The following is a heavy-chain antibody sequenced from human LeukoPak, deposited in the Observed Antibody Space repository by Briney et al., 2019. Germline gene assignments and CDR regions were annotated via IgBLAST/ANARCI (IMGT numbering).Heavy chain of an antibody. CDR2: ASYSGSP. CDR1: GDSISSSRYY. D-gene: IGHD4-23*01. J-gene: IGHJ4*02. V-gene: IGHV4-39*07. Sequence: SETLSLTCTVSGDSISSSRYYWGWIRQPPGKGLEWIGSASYSGSPYYNPSLKSRVTISVDTSKNQFSLKLSSVTAADTAVYYCARGRWRSDYWGQGTLVTVSS. CDR3: ARGRWRSDY.